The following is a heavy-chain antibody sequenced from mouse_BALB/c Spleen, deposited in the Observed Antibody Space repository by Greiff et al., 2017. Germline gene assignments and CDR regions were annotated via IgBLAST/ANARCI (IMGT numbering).Heavy chain of an antibody. CDR1: GYTFTNYW. Sequence: VQLQQSGAELVRPGTSVKISCKASGYTFTNYWLGWVKQRPGHGLEWIGDIYPGGGYTNYNEKFKGKATLTADTSSSTAYMQLSSLTSEDSAVYFCAAYGSSYGFAYWGQGTLVTVSA. V-gene: IGHV1-63*02. CDR3: AAYGSSYGFAY. J-gene: IGHJ3*01. D-gene: IGHD1-1*01. CDR2: IYPGGGYT.